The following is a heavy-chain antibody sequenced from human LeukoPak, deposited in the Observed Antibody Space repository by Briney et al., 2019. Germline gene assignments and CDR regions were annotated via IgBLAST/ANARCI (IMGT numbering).Heavy chain of an antibody. J-gene: IGHJ4*02. D-gene: IGHD3-3*01. CDR2: ISSGSEK. Sequence: GGSLRLSCEASGFTFSIFPMHWVRQAPGNGLEWVALISSGSEKYYADSVKGRFTISRDNSKNILYLQMNSLRADDTAVYYCARDLELSAVYYFDSWGQGTLVIVSS. CDR3: ARDLELSAVYYFDS. V-gene: IGHV3-30*04. CDR1: GFTFSIFP.